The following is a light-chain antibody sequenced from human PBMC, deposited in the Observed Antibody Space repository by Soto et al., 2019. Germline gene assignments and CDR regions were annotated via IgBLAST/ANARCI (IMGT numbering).Light chain of an antibody. CDR2: DVS. J-gene: IGLJ1*01. Sequence: QSALTQPRSVSGSSGQSVTISCTGTSSDVGDYNYVSWYQQHPGKAPKLMIYDVSKRPSGVPDRFSGSKSGNTASLTISGLQAEDEADYYCCSYAGSYSLYVFGTGTKLTVL. CDR3: CSYAGSYSLYV. V-gene: IGLV2-11*01. CDR1: SSDVGDYNY.